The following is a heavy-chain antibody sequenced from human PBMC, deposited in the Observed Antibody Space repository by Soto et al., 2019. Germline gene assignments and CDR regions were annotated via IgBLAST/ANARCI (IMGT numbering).Heavy chain of an antibody. CDR3: ARVGRSWYLGMDV. CDR1: GGSISNYY. V-gene: IGHV4-59*01. CDR2: IYYTGST. D-gene: IGHD6-13*01. J-gene: IGHJ6*02. Sequence: SETLSLTCTVSGGSISNYYWSWIRQPPGMGLEWIGYIYYTGSTNYNPSLKSRVTISVDTSKNQFSLKLSSVTAADTAVYYCARVGRSWYLGMDVWGQGTTVTVSS.